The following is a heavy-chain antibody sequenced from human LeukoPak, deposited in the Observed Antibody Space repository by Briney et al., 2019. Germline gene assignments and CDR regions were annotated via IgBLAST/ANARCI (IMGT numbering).Heavy chain of an antibody. CDR1: GGSISSGGYY. CDR2: IYHSGST. CDR3: ARVVVGATKVDY. V-gene: IGHV4-30-2*01. Sequence: SETLSLTCTVSGGSISSGGYYWSWIRQPPGKGLEWIGYIYHSGSTYYNPSLKSRVTISVDRSKNQFSLKLSSVTAADTAVYFCARVVVGATKVDYWGQGTLVTVSS. D-gene: IGHD1-26*01. J-gene: IGHJ4*02.